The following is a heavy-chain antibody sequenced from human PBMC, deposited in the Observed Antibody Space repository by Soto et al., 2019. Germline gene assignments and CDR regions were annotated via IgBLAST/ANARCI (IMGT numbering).Heavy chain of an antibody. J-gene: IGHJ4*02. CDR1: GDSVSSNSAA. CDR2: TYYRSKWYN. D-gene: IGHD6-13*01. CDR3: ARERPTRIAAAGAFDY. Sequence: SQTLSLTCAISGDSVSSNSAAWNWIRQSPSRGLEWLGRTYYRSKWYNDYAVSVKSRITINPDTSKNQFSLQLNSVTPEDTTVYYCARERPTRIAAAGAFDYWGQGTLVTVSS. V-gene: IGHV6-1*01.